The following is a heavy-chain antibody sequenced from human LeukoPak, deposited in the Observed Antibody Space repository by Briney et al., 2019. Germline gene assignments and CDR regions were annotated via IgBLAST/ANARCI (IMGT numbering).Heavy chain of an antibody. CDR1: GFTFSSYE. Sequence: GGSLRLSCAASGFTFSSYEMNWVRQAPGKGLEWVSYISSSGSTIYYADSVKGRFTISRDNAKNSLYLQMNSLRADDTAVYYCARDRGSTNLRLFDYWGQGTLVTVPS. D-gene: IGHD2-8*01. CDR3: ARDRGSTNLRLFDY. V-gene: IGHV3-48*03. CDR2: ISSSGSTI. J-gene: IGHJ4*02.